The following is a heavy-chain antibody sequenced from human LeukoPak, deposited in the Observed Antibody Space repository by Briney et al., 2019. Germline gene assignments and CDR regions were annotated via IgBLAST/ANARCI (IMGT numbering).Heavy chain of an antibody. CDR2: INHSGST. J-gene: IGHJ1*01. CDR3: ARGLGRYFDWLPLAYFQH. CDR1: GGSFSGYY. V-gene: IGHV4-34*01. Sequence: SETLSLTCAVYGGSFSGYYWSWIRQPPGKGLEWIGEINHSGSTNYNPSLKSRVTISVDTSKNQFSLKLSSVTGADTAVYYCARGLGRYFDWLPLAYFQHWGQGTLVTVSS. D-gene: IGHD3-9*01.